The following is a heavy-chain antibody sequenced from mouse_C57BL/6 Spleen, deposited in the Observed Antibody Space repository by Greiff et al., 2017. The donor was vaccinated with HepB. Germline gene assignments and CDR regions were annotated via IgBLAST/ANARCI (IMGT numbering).Heavy chain of an antibody. V-gene: IGHV5-17*01. Sequence: EVHLVESGGGLVKPGGSLKLSCAASGFTFSDYGMHWVRQAPEKGLEWVAYISSGSSTIYYADTVKGRFTISRDNAKNTLFRQMTSLRYEDTAMYYCARDGNSMYYFDYWGQGTTLTVS. CDR2: ISSGSSTI. CDR1: GFTFSDYG. D-gene: IGHD2-1*01. J-gene: IGHJ2*01. CDR3: ARDGNSMYYFDY.